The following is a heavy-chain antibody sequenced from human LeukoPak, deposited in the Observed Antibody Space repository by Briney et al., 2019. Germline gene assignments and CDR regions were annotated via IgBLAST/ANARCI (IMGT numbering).Heavy chain of an antibody. Sequence: ASVKVSCKASGYTFTSYGISWVRQAPGQGLEWMGWISAYNGNTNYAQKLQGRVTMTTDTSTSTAYMELRSLRSDDTAVYYCARGGVNDRNYVPRWFDPWGQGTLVPSPQ. V-gene: IGHV1-18*01. CDR2: ISAYNGNT. D-gene: IGHD3-10*01. J-gene: IGHJ5*02. CDR1: GYTFTSYG. CDR3: ARGGVNDRNYVPRWFDP.